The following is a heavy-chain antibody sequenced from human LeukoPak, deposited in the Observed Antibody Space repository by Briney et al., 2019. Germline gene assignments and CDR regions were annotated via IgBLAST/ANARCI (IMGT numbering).Heavy chain of an antibody. CDR2: ISGSGGST. Sequence: PGGTLRLSCAASGFTFSSYGMSWVRQAPGKGLEWVSAISGSGGSTYYADSVKGRFTISRDNSKNTLYLQMNSLRAEDTAVYYCAKWGNSGSYYDAFDIWGQGTMVTVSS. CDR3: AKWGNSGSYYDAFDI. V-gene: IGHV3-23*01. J-gene: IGHJ3*02. D-gene: IGHD1-26*01. CDR1: GFTFSSYG.